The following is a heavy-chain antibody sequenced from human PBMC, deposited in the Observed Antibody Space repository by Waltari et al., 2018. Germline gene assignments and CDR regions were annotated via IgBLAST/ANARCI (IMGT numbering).Heavy chain of an antibody. Sequence: QVQLVESGGGVVQPGMSLRLSCAASGFSLSHFGMHWVRQAPGKGVGWGALACVDGRTTDYADSVRGRFTISRDNSKNTLYLDINTLRVDDTAIYYCAKDAFGNTYLDHWGQGTLVTVSS. CDR1: GFSLSHFG. CDR2: ACVDGRTT. J-gene: IGHJ5*02. D-gene: IGHD3-10*01. V-gene: IGHV3-33*06. CDR3: AKDAFGNTYLDH.